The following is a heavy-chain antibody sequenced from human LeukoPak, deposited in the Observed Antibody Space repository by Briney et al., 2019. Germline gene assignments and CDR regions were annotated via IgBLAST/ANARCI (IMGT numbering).Heavy chain of an antibody. V-gene: IGHV1-69*04. CDR3: AKDSSQQAAVAGTRADY. Sequence: ASVKVSCKASGGTFSSYAISWVRQAPGQGLEWMGRIIPILGIANYAQKFQGRVTITADKSTSTAYMELSSLRSEDTAVYYCAKDSSQQAAVAGTRADYWCQGTLVTVSS. D-gene: IGHD6-19*01. CDR2: IIPILGIA. J-gene: IGHJ4*02. CDR1: GGTFSSYA.